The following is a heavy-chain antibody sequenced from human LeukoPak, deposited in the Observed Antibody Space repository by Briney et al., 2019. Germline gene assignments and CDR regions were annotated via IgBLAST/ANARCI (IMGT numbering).Heavy chain of an antibody. CDR3: ARLEQLLYYFDS. CDR1: GGSIRNVDYY. Sequence: PSETLSLTCTVSGGSIRNVDYYWSLVRQPPGKGLEWLGYVYYSGATYHYPSLQGRGTISVDTSKNQFSLNLTSATAADTAVYYCARLEQLLYYFDSWGQGILVSVSS. J-gene: IGHJ4*02. D-gene: IGHD6-19*01. V-gene: IGHV4-30-4*01. CDR2: VYYSGAT.